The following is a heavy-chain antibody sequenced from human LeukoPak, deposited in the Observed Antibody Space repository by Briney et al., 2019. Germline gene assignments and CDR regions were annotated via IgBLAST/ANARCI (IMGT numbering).Heavy chain of an antibody. CDR2: IYYSGSA. J-gene: IGHJ4*02. CDR1: GGSISSYY. D-gene: IGHD6-13*01. CDR3: ARNHLYSNDWFDY. Sequence: SETLSLTCTVSGGSISSYYWSWIRQPPGKGLEWIGYIYYSGSANYNPFLKSRVTISVDTSKNQFSLKLSSVTAADTAVYYCARNHLYSNDWFDYWGQGILVTVSS. V-gene: IGHV4-59*01.